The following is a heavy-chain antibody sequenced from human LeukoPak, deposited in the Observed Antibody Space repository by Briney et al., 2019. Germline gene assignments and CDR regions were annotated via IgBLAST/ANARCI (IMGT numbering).Heavy chain of an antibody. V-gene: IGHV1-18*01. J-gene: IGHJ4*02. CDR1: GYTFTSYG. CDR3: ARVYSSGWSPGDYFDY. D-gene: IGHD6-19*01. CDR2: ISAHNGNT. Sequence: ASVKVSCKASGYTFTSYGISWVRQAPGQGLEWMGWISAHNGNTNYAQKLQGRVTMTTDTSTSTAYMELRSLRSDDTAVYYCARVYSSGWSPGDYFDYWGQGTLVTVSS.